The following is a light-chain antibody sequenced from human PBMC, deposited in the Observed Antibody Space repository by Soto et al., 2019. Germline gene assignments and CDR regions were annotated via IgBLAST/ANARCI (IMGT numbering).Light chain of an antibody. Sequence: QSVLTQPPSASGTPGQRVTFSCPGSTSNIGSNAVNWYQQLPGIAPKLLIYSNDRRPSGVPDRFSGSKSGTSASMAISGLQAEDEADYYCTAWDDSLSGRLFGGGTKLTVL. V-gene: IGLV1-44*01. CDR2: SND. CDR1: TSNIGSNA. J-gene: IGLJ2*01. CDR3: TAWDDSLSGRL.